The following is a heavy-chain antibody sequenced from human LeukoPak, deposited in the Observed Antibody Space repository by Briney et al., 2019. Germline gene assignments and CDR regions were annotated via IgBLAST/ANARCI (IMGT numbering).Heavy chain of an antibody. CDR1: GYTFTGYY. Sequence: GASVKVSCKASGYTFTGYYINWVRRAPGQGLEWMGWINPNSGGTNYAQKFRGRVTMTRDTSISTAYMELSRLRSDDTAVYYCARAQVEYCSGGRCYSGYWGQGTLVTVSS. D-gene: IGHD2-15*01. J-gene: IGHJ4*02. CDR2: INPNSGGT. V-gene: IGHV1-2*02. CDR3: ARAQVEYCSGGRCYSGY.